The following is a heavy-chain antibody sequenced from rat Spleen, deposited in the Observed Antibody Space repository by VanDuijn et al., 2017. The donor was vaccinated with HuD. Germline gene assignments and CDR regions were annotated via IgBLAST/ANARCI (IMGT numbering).Heavy chain of an antibody. CDR3: VRQDTSGYSNWFAY. V-gene: IGHV5S10*01. CDR2: IIFDGSRT. CDR1: GFTFSDYN. Sequence: EVQLVESGGGLVQPGRSLKLSCAASGFTFSDYNMAWVRQAPKKGLEWVATIIFDGSRTYYRDSVKGRFTVSRENAKSTLYLLMDSRRSEDTATYFCVRQDTSGYSNWFAYWGQGSLVTVSS. D-gene: IGHD4-3*01. J-gene: IGHJ3*01.